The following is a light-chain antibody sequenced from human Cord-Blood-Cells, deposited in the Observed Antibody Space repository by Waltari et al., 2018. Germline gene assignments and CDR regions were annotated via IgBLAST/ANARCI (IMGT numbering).Light chain of an antibody. CDR3: QQYNSYSPYT. CDR2: DAS. CDR1: QSISSW. Sequence: DIQMTQSTSTLSASVGDRITITCRASQSISSWLAWYQQKPGNAHKLLIYDASSLESGVPSRFSGSGSGTEFTLTISSLQPDDFATYYCQQYNSYSPYTFGQGTKLEIK. V-gene: IGKV1-5*01. J-gene: IGKJ2*01.